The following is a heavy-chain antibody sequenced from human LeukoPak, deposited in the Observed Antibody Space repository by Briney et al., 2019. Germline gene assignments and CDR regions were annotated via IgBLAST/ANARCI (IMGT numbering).Heavy chain of an antibody. Sequence: SETLSLTCTVSGGSISSYYWSWIRQPPGKGLEWIGYIYYSGSTNYNPSLKSRVTISVDTSKNQFSLKLGSVTAADTAVYYCARAEAAVLDYWGQGTLVTVSS. J-gene: IGHJ4*02. V-gene: IGHV4-59*01. CDR3: ARAEAAVLDY. D-gene: IGHD6-13*01. CDR2: IYYSGST. CDR1: GGSISSYY.